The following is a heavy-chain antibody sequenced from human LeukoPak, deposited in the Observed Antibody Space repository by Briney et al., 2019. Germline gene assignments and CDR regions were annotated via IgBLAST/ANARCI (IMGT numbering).Heavy chain of an antibody. D-gene: IGHD1-1*01. CDR2: IIPILGIA. J-gene: IGHJ6*02. CDR3: ASRARTATSHPYYYYYYGMDV. V-gene: IGHV1-69*04. Sequence: GASVKVSCKASGGTFSSYAISWVRQAPGQGLEWMGRIIPILGIANYAQKFQGRVTITADKSTSTAYMALSSLRSEDPAVYYCASRARTATSHPYYYYYYGMDVWGQGTTVTVSS. CDR1: GGTFSSYA.